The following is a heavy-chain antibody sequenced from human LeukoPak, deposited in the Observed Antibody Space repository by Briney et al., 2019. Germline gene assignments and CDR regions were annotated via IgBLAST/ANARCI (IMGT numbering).Heavy chain of an antibody. CDR3: ARGSEDIVVVPAAGDAFDI. CDR2: INPSGGST. D-gene: IGHD2-2*01. CDR1: GYTFTSYY. J-gene: IGHJ3*02. Sequence: ASVKVSCKASGYTFTSYYMHWVRQAPGQGLEWMGIINPSGGSTSYVQKFQGRVTMTRDTSTSTVYMELSSLRSEDTAVYYCARGSEDIVVVPAAGDAFDIWGQGTMVTVSS. V-gene: IGHV1-46*01.